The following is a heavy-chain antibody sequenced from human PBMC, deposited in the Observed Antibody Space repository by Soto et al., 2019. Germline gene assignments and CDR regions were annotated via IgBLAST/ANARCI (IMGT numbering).Heavy chain of an antibody. V-gene: IGHV3-33*01. J-gene: IGHJ6*02. CDR1: GFTFSSYG. CDR3: ARGDPPMARGVNQGRLHYYYGMDV. Sequence: PGGSLRLSCAASGFTFSSYGMHWVRQAPGKGLEWVAVIWYDGSNKYYADSVKGRFTISRDNSKNTLYLQMNSLRAEDTAVYYCARGDPPMARGVNQGRLHYYYGMDVWGQGTTVTVSS. D-gene: IGHD3-10*01. CDR2: IWYDGSNK.